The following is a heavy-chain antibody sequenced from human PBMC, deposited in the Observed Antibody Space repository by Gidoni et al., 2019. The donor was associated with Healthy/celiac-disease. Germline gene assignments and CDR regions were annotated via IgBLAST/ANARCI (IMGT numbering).Heavy chain of an antibody. CDR2: IYHSGST. CDR1: GGPISSGGSS. J-gene: IGHJ3*02. CDR3: ATRGYSGYDYGAPPPGLFDI. V-gene: IGHV4-30-2*01. D-gene: IGHD5-12*01. Sequence: QLQLQASGSGLVKPSQTLSLTCAVSGGPISSGGSSWSWLRSPPGKGLEWIGYIYHSGSTYYNPSLKSRVTISVDRSKNQFSLKLSSVTAADTAVYYCATRGYSGYDYGAPPPGLFDIWGQGTMVTVSS.